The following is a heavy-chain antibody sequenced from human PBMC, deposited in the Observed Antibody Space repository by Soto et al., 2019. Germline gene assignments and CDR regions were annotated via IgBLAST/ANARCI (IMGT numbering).Heavy chain of an antibody. D-gene: IGHD1-1*01. CDR3: ARTGDGHHDFLDY. V-gene: IGHV3-7*01. CDR1: GFTFSSYW. Sequence: EVHLEESGGGLVHPGGSLRLSCAASGFTFSSYWMNWVRQAPGKGLEWVANIDEDGSEYNDAESVRGRFTISRDNAKNTLYLQMNGLRAADTAVYYCARTGDGHHDFLDYWGQGILVSVSS. CDR2: IDEDGSEY. J-gene: IGHJ4*02.